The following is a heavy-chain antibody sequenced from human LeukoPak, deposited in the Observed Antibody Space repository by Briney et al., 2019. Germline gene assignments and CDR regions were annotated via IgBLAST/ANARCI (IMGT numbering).Heavy chain of an antibody. V-gene: IGHV1-18*01. J-gene: IGHJ6*03. CDR2: ISAYNGNT. Sequence: GASVKVSCKASGYTFTSYGISWVRQAPGQGLEWMGWISAYNGNTHYAQNLQGRVTMTRDTSTSTAYMELSSPRSEDTAVYYCARVAAEVVGVPGAIGFGWLRRDYYYMDVWGKGTTVTVSS. CDR1: GYTFTSYG. CDR3: ARVAAEVVGVPGAIGFGWLRRDYYYMDV. D-gene: IGHD2-2*02.